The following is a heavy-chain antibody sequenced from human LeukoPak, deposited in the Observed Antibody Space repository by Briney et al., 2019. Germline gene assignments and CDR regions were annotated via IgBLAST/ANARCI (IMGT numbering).Heavy chain of an antibody. V-gene: IGHV1-2*06. CDR3: ARYCSSTSCYSDY. CDR2: INPISGGT. J-gene: IGHJ4*02. D-gene: IGHD2-2*01. CDR1: GYTFTGYY. Sequence: GASVKVSRKASGYTFTGYYMHWVRQAPGQGLEYMGRINPISGGTVYAQKFQGRVTMTRDTSITTAYMELTRLTSDDTAVYYCARYCSSTSCYSDYWGQGTLVTVSS.